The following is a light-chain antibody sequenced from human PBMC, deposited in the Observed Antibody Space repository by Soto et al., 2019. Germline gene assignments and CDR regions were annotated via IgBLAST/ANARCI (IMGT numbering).Light chain of an antibody. V-gene: IGLV2-14*03. CDR1: MRDIGAYNL. CDR2: EVR. CDR3: SSFTSKSTLI. Sequence: QSVLTHPASVSGSPGQSITISCAGTMRDIGAYNLVSWYQQHPGKATQLIIYEVRNRPSGISFRFSGSQSGNTASLTISGLQAEDEADYYCSSFTSKSTLIFGGGTKVTVL. J-gene: IGLJ2*01.